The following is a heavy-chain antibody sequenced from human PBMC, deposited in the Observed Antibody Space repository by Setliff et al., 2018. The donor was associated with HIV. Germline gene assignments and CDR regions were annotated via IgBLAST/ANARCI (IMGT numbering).Heavy chain of an antibody. J-gene: IGHJ5*02. CDR3: AKDKGSSGWSA. Sequence: PGGSLRLSCAASGFAFSTYAMSWVRQAPGKGLEWVSAISDSGGGTYYADSVKGRFTVSRDNSKYTLYLQMNSLRAEDTAVYYCAKDKGSSGWSAWGQGTLVTVSS. CDR2: ISDSGGGT. V-gene: IGHV3-23*01. D-gene: IGHD6-19*01. CDR1: GFAFSTYA.